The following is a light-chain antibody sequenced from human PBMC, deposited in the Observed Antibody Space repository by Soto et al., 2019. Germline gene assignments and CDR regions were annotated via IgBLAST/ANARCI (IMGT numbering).Light chain of an antibody. CDR3: QQYNNWPRT. CDR1: QSVSSS. CDR2: GAS. Sequence: EIVLTQSPGTLSLSPVEGATLSCRASQSVSSSYIAWYHQKPGQAPRLLIYGASTRATGIPARFSGSGSGTEFTLTINSLQSEDFAVYYCQQYNNWPRTFGQGTKVDIK. J-gene: IGKJ1*01. V-gene: IGKV3-15*01.